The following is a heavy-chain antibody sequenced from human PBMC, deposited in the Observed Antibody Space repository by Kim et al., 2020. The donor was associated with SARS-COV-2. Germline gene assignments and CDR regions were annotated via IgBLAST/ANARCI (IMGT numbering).Heavy chain of an antibody. CDR1: GFTFRTNA. J-gene: IGHJ4*02. CDR3: VKAQGYYDY. V-gene: IGHV3-64D*06. CDR2: IHGGGTNI. Sequence: GGSLRLSCLASGFTFRTNAMHWVRQAPGQGLEIVSSIHGGGTNIYYADSVKGRFTVSRDNSKNMLYLQLGNLRPEDTAIYYCVKAQGYYDYWGQGTPVTVSS.